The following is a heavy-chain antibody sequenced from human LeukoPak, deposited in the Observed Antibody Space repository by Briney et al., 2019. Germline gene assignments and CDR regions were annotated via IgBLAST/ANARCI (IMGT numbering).Heavy chain of an antibody. J-gene: IGHJ4*02. CDR2: IYPGDSHT. Sequence: GESLKISCKGSGYSFSNYWIGWVRQMPGRGLEWMGIIYPGDSHTTYSPSFEGQVTISADKSISSAYLQWSSLKASDTAMYYCARHYYGSSGYYYFGYWGQGTLVTVSS. CDR3: ARHYYGSSGYYYFGY. CDR1: GYSFSNYW. V-gene: IGHV5-51*01. D-gene: IGHD3-22*01.